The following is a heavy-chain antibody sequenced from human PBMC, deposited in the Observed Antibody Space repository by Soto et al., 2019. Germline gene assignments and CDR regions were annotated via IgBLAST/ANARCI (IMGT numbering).Heavy chain of an antibody. J-gene: IGHJ4*02. CDR3: TRRVRSTGLLDY. CDR2: VYYTGST. V-gene: IGHV4-39*01. D-gene: IGHD4-4*01. CDR1: GNSISGTSSF. Sequence: QLQLRESGPGLVKPSETLSLTCTVSGNSISGTSSFWAWIRQPPGKNLEWIGSVYYTGSTYYNSYLRSRVSIAIDTYKNQFSLSLNSVTAADTAVYYCTRRVRSTGLLDYWGQGALVTVSS.